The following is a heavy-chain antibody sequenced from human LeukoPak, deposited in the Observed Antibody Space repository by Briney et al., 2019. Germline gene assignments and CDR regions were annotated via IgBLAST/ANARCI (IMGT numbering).Heavy chain of an antibody. V-gene: IGHV3-48*01. CDR1: GFTFSSYT. J-gene: IGHJ4*02. D-gene: IGHD4-17*01. CDR2: ISSNGSTI. Sequence: GGSLRLSCAASGFTFSSYTMNWVRQAPGKGLEWLSYISSNGSTIYYADSVKGRFTISRDNAKNSLYLQMNSLRAEDTAVYYCARGLYGDYGFDYWGQGTLVTVSS. CDR3: ARGLYGDYGFDY.